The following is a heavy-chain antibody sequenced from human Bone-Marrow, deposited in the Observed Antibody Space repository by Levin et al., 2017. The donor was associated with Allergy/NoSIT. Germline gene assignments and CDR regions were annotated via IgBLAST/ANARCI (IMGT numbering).Heavy chain of an antibody. CDR3: TRDRPFSDFDY. CDR1: GFTFSSHT. J-gene: IGHJ4*02. V-gene: IGHV3-23*01. CDR2: IGATGEHA. Sequence: GESLKISCAASGFTFSSHTMNWVRQAPGRGLEWVSSIGATGEHAFYAGSVRGRFTISRDNSKSLLFLQMSRLRAEDTALYYCTRDRPFSDFDYWGQGSQVTVSS. D-gene: IGHD2/OR15-2a*01.